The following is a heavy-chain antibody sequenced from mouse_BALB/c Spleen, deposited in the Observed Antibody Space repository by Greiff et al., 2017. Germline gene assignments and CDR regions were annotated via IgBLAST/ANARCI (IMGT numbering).Heavy chain of an antibody. V-gene: IGHV5-17*02. D-gene: IGHD1-1*01. J-gene: IGHJ3*01. CDR2: ISSGSSTI. CDR3: ARSYEAWFAY. CDR1: GFTFSSFG. Sequence: EVQLVESGGGLVQPGGSRKLSCAASGFTFSSFGMHWVRQAPEKGLEWVAYISSGSSTIYYADTVKGRFTISRDNPKNTLFLQMTSLRSEDTAMYYCARSYEAWFAYWGQGTLVTVSA.